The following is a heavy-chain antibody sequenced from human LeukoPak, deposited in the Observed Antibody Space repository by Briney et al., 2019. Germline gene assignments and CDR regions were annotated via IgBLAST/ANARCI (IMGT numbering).Heavy chain of an antibody. V-gene: IGHV4-34*01. Sequence: SETLSLTCAVYGGSFSGYYWRWIRQPPGKGLEWIGEINHSGSTNYNPSLKSRVTISVDTSKNQFSLKLSSVTAADTAVYYYASQGYCSSTSCSAPVGYWGQGTLVTVSS. CDR2: INHSGST. CDR3: ASQGYCSSTSCSAPVGY. J-gene: IGHJ4*02. CDR1: GGSFSGYY. D-gene: IGHD2-2*01.